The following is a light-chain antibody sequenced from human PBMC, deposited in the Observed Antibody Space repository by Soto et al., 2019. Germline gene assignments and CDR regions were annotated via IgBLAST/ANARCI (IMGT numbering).Light chain of an antibody. CDR2: KAS. CDR1: QSISSW. V-gene: IGKV1-5*03. Sequence: DVQMTQSPSTLSASVGDRVTITCRASQSISSWLAWYRQKPGKAPNLLLYKASSLESGVPSRFSGSGSETEFTLTITSLQPDDFATYYCQHYYYYPITFGGGTKVEIK. J-gene: IGKJ4*01. CDR3: QHYYYYPIT.